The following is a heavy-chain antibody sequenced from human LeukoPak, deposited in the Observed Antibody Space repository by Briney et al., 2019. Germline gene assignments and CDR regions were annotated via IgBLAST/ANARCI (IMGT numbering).Heavy chain of an antibody. Sequence: PGGSLRLSCAASGFTFSSYAMSWVRQAPGKRLEWVSAISGSGGSTYYADSVKGRFTISRDNSKNTLYLQMNSLRAEDTAVYYCAKVGQGVVVVPAAPVSYWGQGTLVTVSS. CDR2: ISGSGGST. J-gene: IGHJ4*02. CDR1: GFTFSSYA. D-gene: IGHD2-2*01. CDR3: AKVGQGVVVVPAAPVSY. V-gene: IGHV3-23*01.